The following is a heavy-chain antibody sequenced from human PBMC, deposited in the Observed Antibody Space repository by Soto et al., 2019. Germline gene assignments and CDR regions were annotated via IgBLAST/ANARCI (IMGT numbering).Heavy chain of an antibody. D-gene: IGHD6-19*01. Sequence: GGSLRLSCAASGFIFSSYWMNWVRQAPGKGLEWVANIKQDGGEKYYVDSVKGRFTISRDNAKNSLYLQMNSLRAEDTAVYYCARVVGSSGWSPGYYYYMDVWGKGTTVTVSS. V-gene: IGHV3-7*01. J-gene: IGHJ6*03. CDR1: GFIFSSYW. CDR2: IKQDGGEK. CDR3: ARVVGSSGWSPGYYYYMDV.